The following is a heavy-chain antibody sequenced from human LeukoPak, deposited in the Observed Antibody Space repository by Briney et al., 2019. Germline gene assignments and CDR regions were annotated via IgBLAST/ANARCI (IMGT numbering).Heavy chain of an antibody. CDR3: AKDTGYYYDSSGYIPGYYFDY. J-gene: IGHJ4*02. V-gene: IGHV1-2*02. D-gene: IGHD3-22*01. CDR2: INPNSGGT. Sequence: GASVKVSCKASGYTFTGYYMHWVRQAPGQGLEWMGWINPNSGGTNYAQKFQGRVTMTRDTSISTAYMELSRLRSDDTAVYYCAKDTGYYYDSSGYIPGYYFDYWGQGTLVIVSS. CDR1: GYTFTGYY.